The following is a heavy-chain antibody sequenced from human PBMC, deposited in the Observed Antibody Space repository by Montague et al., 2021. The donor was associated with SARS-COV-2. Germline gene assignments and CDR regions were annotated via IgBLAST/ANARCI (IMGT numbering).Heavy chain of an antibody. J-gene: IGHJ3*01. Sequence: SLRLSCAASGFGFNNDWMAWVRQTPGKGLEWVANIRKDATKISYVDFVKGRFTISRDNAKNSLYLEMNSLRAEDTAVYYCARDQNYDSSGQYYDVFDLWGQGIMVAVSS. D-gene: IGHD3-22*01. CDR2: IRKDATKI. CDR1: GFGFNNDW. CDR3: ARDQNYDSSGQYYDVFDL. V-gene: IGHV3-7*01.